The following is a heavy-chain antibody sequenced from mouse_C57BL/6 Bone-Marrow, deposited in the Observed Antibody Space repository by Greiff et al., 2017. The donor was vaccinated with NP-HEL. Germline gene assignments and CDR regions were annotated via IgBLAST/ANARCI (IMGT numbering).Heavy chain of an antibody. CDR3: ARSGITTVVGYFDY. Sequence: QVQLQQPGAELVKPGASVKLSCKASGYTFTSSWMHWVKQRPGQGLEWIGMIHPNSGSTNYNEKFKGKATLTADKSSSTAYIQLRSLTSKDTAVYYGARSGITTVVGYFDYWGQGTTLTVSS. CDR2: IHPNSGST. D-gene: IGHD1-1*01. V-gene: IGHV1-64*01. CDR1: GYTFTSSW. J-gene: IGHJ2*01.